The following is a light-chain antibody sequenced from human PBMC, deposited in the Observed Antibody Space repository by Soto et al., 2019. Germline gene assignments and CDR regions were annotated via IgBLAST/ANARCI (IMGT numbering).Light chain of an antibody. Sequence: DIQMTQSPSTLSASVGDRVTITCRASQSIRRWLAWYQQKPEKAPNLLIYEASILHSGVPSRFSGSGSGTEFTLTISSLQSDDFATYYCQQYNTCPWTFGQGTKVEIK. J-gene: IGKJ1*01. V-gene: IGKV1-5*03. CDR1: QSIRRW. CDR3: QQYNTCPWT. CDR2: EAS.